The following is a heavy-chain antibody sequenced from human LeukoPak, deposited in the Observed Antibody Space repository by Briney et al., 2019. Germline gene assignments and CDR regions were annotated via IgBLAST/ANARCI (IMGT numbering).Heavy chain of an antibody. CDR1: GGSFSTYY. Sequence: SETLSLTCTVSGGSFSTYYWSWIRQPAGKGLEWIGHIYTSGATNYNPSLKSRVTISVDTSKNQFSLKLSSVTAADTAVYYCARVSGYDWESFYDYWGQGTLVTVSS. D-gene: IGHD5-12*01. J-gene: IGHJ4*02. CDR3: ARVSGYDWESFYDY. V-gene: IGHV4-4*07. CDR2: IYTSGAT.